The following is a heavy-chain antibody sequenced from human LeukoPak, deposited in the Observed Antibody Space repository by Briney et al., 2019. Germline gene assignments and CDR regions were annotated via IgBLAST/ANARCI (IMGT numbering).Heavy chain of an antibody. CDR1: GYTFTSYQ. J-gene: IGHJ4*02. CDR2: INPSGGST. Sequence: ASVKVSCKASGYTFTSYQIHWVRQAPGQGLEWMGVINPSGGSTSYAQKFQGRVTMTRDTSTSTVYMELSSLRSEDTAVYYCAKAAVAGVIDYWGQGTLVTVSS. CDR3: AKAAVAGVIDY. V-gene: IGHV1-46*01. D-gene: IGHD6-19*01.